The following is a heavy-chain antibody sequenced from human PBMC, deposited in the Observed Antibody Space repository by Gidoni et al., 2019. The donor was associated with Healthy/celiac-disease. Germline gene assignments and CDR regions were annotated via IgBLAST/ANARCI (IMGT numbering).Heavy chain of an antibody. CDR2: ISSSSSYI. CDR3: AREADYDFWSGYYISYYYYYMDV. Sequence: EVQLVESGGGLVKPGGSLRLSCAASGFTFSSYRINWVRQAPGKGLEWVSSISSSSSYIYYADSVKGRFTISRDNAKNSLYLQMNSLRAEDTAVYYCAREADYDFWSGYYISYYYYYMDVWGKGTTVTVSS. D-gene: IGHD3-3*01. V-gene: IGHV3-21*01. J-gene: IGHJ6*03. CDR1: GFTFSSYR.